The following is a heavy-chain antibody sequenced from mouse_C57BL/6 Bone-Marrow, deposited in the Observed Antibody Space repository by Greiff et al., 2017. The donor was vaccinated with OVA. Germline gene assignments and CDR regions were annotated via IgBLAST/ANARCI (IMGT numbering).Heavy chain of an antibody. J-gene: IGHJ4*01. CDR2: ISSGGSYT. V-gene: IGHV5-6*01. CDR3: ARRPPFITTVVEAMDY. Sequence: EVQLVESGGDLVKPGGSLKLSCAASGFTFSSYGMSWVRQTPDKRLEWVATISSGGSYTYYPDSVKGRFTISRDNAKNTLYLQMSSLKSEDTAMYYCARRPPFITTVVEAMDYWGQGTSVTVSS. CDR1: GFTFSSYG. D-gene: IGHD1-1*01.